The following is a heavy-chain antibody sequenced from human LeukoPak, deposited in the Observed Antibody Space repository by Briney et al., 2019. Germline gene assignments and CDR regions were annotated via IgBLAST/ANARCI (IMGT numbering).Heavy chain of an antibody. CDR2: INQDVSRI. CDR3: ARLKDDVTKFDY. Sequence: GGSLRLSCAGSGFSFSRYWMAWVRQAPGKGLKWVASINQDVSRIHYVDSVKGRFTISRDNAKSSLFLQMTSLRVEDTAVYYCARLKDDVTKFDYWGQGTLVTVSS. D-gene: IGHD2-8*01. J-gene: IGHJ4*02. V-gene: IGHV3-7*01. CDR1: GFSFSRYW.